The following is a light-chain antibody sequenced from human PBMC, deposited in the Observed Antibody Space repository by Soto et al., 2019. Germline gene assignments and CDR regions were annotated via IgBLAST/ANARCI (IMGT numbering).Light chain of an antibody. CDR1: QSARAK. J-gene: IGKJ5*01. V-gene: IGKV3-15*01. Sequence: EIVLTHSTATLTLSPAARATLSARASQSARAKLAWYQQKAGQAPRLLIYGASTRASGVSDRFSGSGSGTEYTLTISRLQSEDFAVYYCQQYDTWPSITVGQGTRLEI. CDR3: QQYDTWPSIT. CDR2: GAS.